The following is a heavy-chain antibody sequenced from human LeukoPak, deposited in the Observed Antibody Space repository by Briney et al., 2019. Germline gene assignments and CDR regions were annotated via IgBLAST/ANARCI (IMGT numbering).Heavy chain of an antibody. CDR1: GYTFTSYG. V-gene: IGHV1-18*01. Sequence: ASVKVSCKASGYTFTSYGISWVRQAPGQGLEWMGWISAYNGNTNYAQKLQGRVTMTTDTSTSTAYMELRSLGSDDTAVYYCARDTPHLHYDYVWGSYRYTLDYWGQGTLVTVSS. CDR2: ISAYNGNT. J-gene: IGHJ4*02. CDR3: ARDTPHLHYDYVWGSYRYTLDY. D-gene: IGHD3-16*02.